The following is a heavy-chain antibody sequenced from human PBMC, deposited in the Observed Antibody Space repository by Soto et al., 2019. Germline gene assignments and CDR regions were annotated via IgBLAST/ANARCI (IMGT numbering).Heavy chain of an antibody. J-gene: IGHJ4*02. CDR1: GGSISSGDYY. CDR3: ARVLGEWELPGYYFDY. CDR2: IYYSGST. D-gene: IGHD1-26*01. V-gene: IGHV4-30-4*01. Sequence: SETLSLTCTVSGGSISSGDYYWSWIRQPPGKGLEWIGYIYYSGSTYYNPSLKSRVTISVDTSKNQFSLKLSSVTAADTAVYYCARVLGEWELPGYYFDYWGQGTLVTVSS.